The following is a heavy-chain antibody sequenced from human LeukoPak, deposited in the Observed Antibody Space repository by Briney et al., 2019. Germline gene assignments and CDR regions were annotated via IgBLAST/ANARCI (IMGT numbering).Heavy chain of an antibody. Sequence: SETLSLTCTVSGGSISSSSYYRGWIRQPPGKGLEWIGSIYYSGSTYYNPSLKSRVTISVDTSKNQFSLKLSSVTAADTAVYYCANGVYSGSYDYWGQGTLVTVSS. D-gene: IGHD1-26*01. V-gene: IGHV4-39*01. CDR1: GGSISSSSYY. CDR3: ANGVYSGSYDY. CDR2: IYYSGST. J-gene: IGHJ4*02.